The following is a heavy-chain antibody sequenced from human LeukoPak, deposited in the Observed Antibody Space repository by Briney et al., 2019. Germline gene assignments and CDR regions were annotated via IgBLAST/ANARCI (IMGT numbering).Heavy chain of an antibody. CDR1: GYTFSGYY. CDR3: AREGSTYSDAFDI. V-gene: IGHV1-2*02. CDR2: INPNSGGT. D-gene: IGHD2-21*01. J-gene: IGHJ3*02. Sequence: ASVKVSCTASGYTFSGYYMHWVRQAPGQGLEWMGWINPNSGGTNYAQKFQGRVTMTRDTSISTAYMELSRLRSDDTAVYYCAREGSTYSDAFDIWGQGTMVTVSS.